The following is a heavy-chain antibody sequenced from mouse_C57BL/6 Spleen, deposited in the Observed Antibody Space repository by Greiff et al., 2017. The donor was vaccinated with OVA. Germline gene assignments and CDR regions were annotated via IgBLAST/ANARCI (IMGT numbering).Heavy chain of an antibody. V-gene: IGHV5-4*01. CDR2: ISAGGSYT. Sequence: EVKLVESGGGLVKPGGSLKLSCAASGFTFSSYAMSWVRQTPEKRLEWVATISAGGSYTYYPDNVKGRFTISRENAKNNLYLQMSHLKSEDTAMYYCARDPLITTGLARRFAYWGQGTLVTVSA. D-gene: IGHD1-1*01. CDR1: GFTFSSYA. CDR3: ARDPLITTGLARRFAY. J-gene: IGHJ3*01.